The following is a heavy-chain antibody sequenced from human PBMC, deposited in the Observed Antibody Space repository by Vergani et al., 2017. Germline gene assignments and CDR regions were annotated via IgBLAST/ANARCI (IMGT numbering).Heavy chain of an antibody. D-gene: IGHD4-17*01. CDR3: ARDLRGPRDYFDY. J-gene: IGHJ4*02. CDR1: GFTVSSNY. CDR2: IYSGGST. Sequence: EVQLVESGGGLVQPGGSLRLSCAASGFTVSSNYMSWVRQAPGKGLEWVSVIYSGGSTYYADSVKGRFTISRDNSKKTLYLQMNSLRAEDTAVYYCARDLRGPRDYFDYWGQGTLVTVSS. V-gene: IGHV3-66*02.